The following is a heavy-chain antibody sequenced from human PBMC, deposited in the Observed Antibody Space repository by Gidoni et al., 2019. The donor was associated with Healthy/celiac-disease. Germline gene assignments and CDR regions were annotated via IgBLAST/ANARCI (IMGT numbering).Heavy chain of an antibody. CDR3: ARGLGRYRGIAAAGSTFDY. V-gene: IGHV4-34*01. D-gene: IGHD6-13*01. J-gene: IGHJ4*02. CDR1: GGSFSGYY. Sequence: QVQLQQWGAGLLKPSETLSLTCAVYGGSFSGYYWSWIRQPPGKGLEWIGEINHSGSTNYNPSLKSRVTISVDTSKNQFSLKLSSVTAADTAVYYCARGLGRYRGIAAAGSTFDYWGQGTLVTVPS. CDR2: INHSGST.